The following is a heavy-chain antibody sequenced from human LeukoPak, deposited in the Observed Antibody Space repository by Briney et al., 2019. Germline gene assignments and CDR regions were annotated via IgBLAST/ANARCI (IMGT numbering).Heavy chain of an antibody. J-gene: IGHJ4*02. CDR3: ARDRYDSSGYYPDI. Sequence: ASVKVSCKASGYTFTSYAISWVRQAPGQGLEWMGWMNPNSGNTGYAQKFQGRVTMTRNTSISTAYMELSSLRSEDTAVYYCARDRYDSSGYYPDIWGQGTLVTVSS. CDR2: MNPNSGNT. V-gene: IGHV1-8*02. D-gene: IGHD3-22*01. CDR1: GYTFTSYA.